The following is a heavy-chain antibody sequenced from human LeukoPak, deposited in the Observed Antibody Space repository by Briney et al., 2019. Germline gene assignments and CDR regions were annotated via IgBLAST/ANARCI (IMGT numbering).Heavy chain of an antibody. Sequence: ASVKVSCKASGYTFTSYGITWVRQAPGQGLEWMGWISAYNGNTNYAQKLQGRVTMTTDTSTSTAYMELRSLRSDDTAVYYCARDTSSSLDVGPSDYWGQGTLVTVSS. V-gene: IGHV1-18*01. CDR2: ISAYNGNT. J-gene: IGHJ4*02. CDR3: ARDTSSSLDVGPSDY. CDR1: GYTFTSYG. D-gene: IGHD6-13*01.